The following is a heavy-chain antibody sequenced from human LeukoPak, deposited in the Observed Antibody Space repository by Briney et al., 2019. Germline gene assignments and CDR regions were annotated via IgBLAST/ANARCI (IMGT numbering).Heavy chain of an antibody. D-gene: IGHD3-10*01. Sequence: GGSLRLSCVVSGFTFSNYAMNWVRQAPGKGLEWVSYISSSGSTIYYADSVKGRFTISRDNAKNSLYLQMNSLRAEDTAVYYCAREKGRNYFDYWGQGTLVTVCS. CDR3: AREKGRNYFDY. CDR2: ISSSGSTI. CDR1: GFTFSNYA. J-gene: IGHJ4*02. V-gene: IGHV3-48*03.